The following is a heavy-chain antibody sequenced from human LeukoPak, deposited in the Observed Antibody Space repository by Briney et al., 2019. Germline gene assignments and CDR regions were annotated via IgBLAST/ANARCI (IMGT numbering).Heavy chain of an antibody. V-gene: IGHV4-4*02. J-gene: IGHJ5*02. D-gene: IGHD3-16*01. CDR3: ARGGVSNWFDP. CDR1: GGSISSSNW. CDR2: IYYSGST. Sequence: SGTLSLTCAVSGGSISSSNWWSWVRQPPGKGLEWIGYIYYSGSTNYNPTLKSRVTISVDTSKNQFSLKLSSVTAADTAVYYCARGGVSNWFDPWGQGTLVTVSS.